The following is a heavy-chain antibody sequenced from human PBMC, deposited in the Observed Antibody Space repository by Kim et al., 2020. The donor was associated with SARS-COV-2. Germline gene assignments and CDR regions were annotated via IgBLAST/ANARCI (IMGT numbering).Heavy chain of an antibody. CDR1: GFTFSSYA. J-gene: IGHJ4*02. V-gene: IGHV3-30*04. Sequence: GGPLRLSCAASGFTFSSYAMHWVRQAPGKGLEWVAVISYDGSNKYYADSVKGRFTISRDNSKNTLYLQMNSLRAEDTAVYYCARMVGGSYYHYFDYWGQGTLVTVSS. CDR3: ARMVGGSYYHYFDY. D-gene: IGHD1-26*01. CDR2: ISYDGSNK.